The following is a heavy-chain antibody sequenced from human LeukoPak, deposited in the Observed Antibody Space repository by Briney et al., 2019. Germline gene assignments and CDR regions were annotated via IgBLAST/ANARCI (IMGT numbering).Heavy chain of an antibody. CDR3: AKAVSCSSTSCYRSYGMDV. V-gene: IGHV3-7*01. CDR1: GFTFSDYW. Sequence: GGSLRLSCAGSGFTFSDYWMSWVRQGPGKGLEWVANINQDGSEKYYVDSVKGRFTISRDNAKNSVYLQMNSLRAEDTAVYYCAKAVSCSSTSCYRSYGMDVWGQGTTVTVSS. CDR2: INQDGSEK. D-gene: IGHD2-2*02. J-gene: IGHJ6*02.